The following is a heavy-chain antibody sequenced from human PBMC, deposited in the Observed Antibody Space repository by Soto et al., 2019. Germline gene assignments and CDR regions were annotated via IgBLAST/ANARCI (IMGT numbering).Heavy chain of an antibody. Sequence: QLQLQESGPGLVKPSETLSLTCTVSGGSISSSSYYWGWIRQPPGKGLEWIGSIYYSGSTYYNPSLKSRVTISVDTSKNQFSLKLSSVTAADTAVYYCARRSGSYYVDAFDIWGQGTMVTVSS. J-gene: IGHJ3*02. CDR3: ARRSGSYYVDAFDI. CDR1: GGSISSSSYY. CDR2: IYYSGST. V-gene: IGHV4-39*01. D-gene: IGHD1-26*01.